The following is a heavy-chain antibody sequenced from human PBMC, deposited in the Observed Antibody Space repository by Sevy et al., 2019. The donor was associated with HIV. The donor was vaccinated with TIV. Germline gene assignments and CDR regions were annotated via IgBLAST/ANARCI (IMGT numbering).Heavy chain of an antibody. CDR2: IRYDGSNK. Sequence: GGSLRLSCAASGFTFSSYGMHWVRQAPGKGLEWVAFIRYDGSNKYYADSVKGRFTISRDNSKNTLYLQMNSLRAEDTAVYYCAKFPYDSSGYYLYYFDYRGQGTLVTVSS. J-gene: IGHJ4*02. D-gene: IGHD3-22*01. CDR1: GFTFSSYG. CDR3: AKFPYDSSGYYLYYFDY. V-gene: IGHV3-30*02.